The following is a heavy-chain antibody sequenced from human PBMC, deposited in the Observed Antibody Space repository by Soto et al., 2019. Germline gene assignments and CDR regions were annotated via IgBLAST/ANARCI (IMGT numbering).Heavy chain of an antibody. CDR2: ISGRGGST. J-gene: IGHJ6*02. Sequence: QPGGSLRLSCAASAFTFSSYAMTWVRQAPGKGLEWVSAISGRGGSTYYADSVKGRFTISRDNSKNTLYLQMNSLRAEDTAVYYCAKESDYDILTGYPHYGMDVWGQGTTVTVSS. CDR3: AKESDYDILTGYPHYGMDV. CDR1: AFTFSSYA. D-gene: IGHD3-9*01. V-gene: IGHV3-23*01.